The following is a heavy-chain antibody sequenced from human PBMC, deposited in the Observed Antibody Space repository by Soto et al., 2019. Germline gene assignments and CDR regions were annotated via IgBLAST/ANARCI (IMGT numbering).Heavy chain of an antibody. J-gene: IGHJ5*02. CDR3: ASFAAAGVNWFNP. D-gene: IGHD6-13*01. CDR1: GGTFSSYA. CDR2: IIPIFGTA. Sequence: SVKVSCMASGGTFSSYAISWVRQAPGQGLEWMGGIIPIFGTANYAQKFQGRVTITADESTSTAYMELSSLRSEDTAVYYCASFAAAGVNWFNPWGQGTLVTVSS. V-gene: IGHV1-69*13.